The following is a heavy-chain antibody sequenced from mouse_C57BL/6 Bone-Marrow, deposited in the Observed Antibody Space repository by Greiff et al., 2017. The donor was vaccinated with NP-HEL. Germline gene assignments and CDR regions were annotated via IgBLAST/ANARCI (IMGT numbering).Heavy chain of an antibody. J-gene: IGHJ3*01. CDR2: INPGSGGT. CDR1: GYAFTNYL. Sequence: VKLQESGAELVRPGTSVKVSCKASGYAFTNYLIEWVKQRPGQGLEWIGVINPGSGGTNYNEKFKGKATLTADKSSSTAYMQLSSLTSEDSAVYFCAREGGDGYYPAWFAYWGQGTLVTVSA. CDR3: AREGGDGYYPAWFAY. V-gene: IGHV1-54*01. D-gene: IGHD2-3*01.